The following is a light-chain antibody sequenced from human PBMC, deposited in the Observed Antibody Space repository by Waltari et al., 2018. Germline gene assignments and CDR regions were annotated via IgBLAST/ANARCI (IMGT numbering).Light chain of an antibody. J-gene: IGKJ2*01. CDR2: KVS. V-gene: IGKV2-30*02. Sequence: VVMTQSPLSLPGTLGQPASISCRSSRSLVHSDGNTYLEWFQQRPGQSPRRLIYKVSNRDSGVPDRFSGSGSGTDFTLKISRVEAEDVGLYYCMQVTHWPHTFGQGTSLEI. CDR1: RSLVHSDGNTY. CDR3: MQVTHWPHT.